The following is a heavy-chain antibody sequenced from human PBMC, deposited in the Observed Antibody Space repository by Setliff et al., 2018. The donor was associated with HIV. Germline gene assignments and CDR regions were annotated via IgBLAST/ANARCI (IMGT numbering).Heavy chain of an antibody. CDR3: ARDTTRGGDFDF. CDR1: GFTFSSYA. V-gene: IGHV3-30*04. Sequence: GGSLRLSCAASGFTFSSYAMHWVRQGPGKGLEWVAVISFDGSNKYYADSVKGRFTISRDNSKNTLYLQMNSLRAEDTAVYYCARDTTRGGDFDFWGQGTLVTVSS. J-gene: IGHJ4*02. D-gene: IGHD1-26*01. CDR2: ISFDGSNK.